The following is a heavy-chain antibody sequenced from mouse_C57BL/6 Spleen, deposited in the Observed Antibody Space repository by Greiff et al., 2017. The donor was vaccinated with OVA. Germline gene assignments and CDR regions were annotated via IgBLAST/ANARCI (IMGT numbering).Heavy chain of an antibody. Sequence: EVKLMESGGDLVKPGGSLKLSCAASGFTFSSYGMSWVRQTPDKRLEWVATISSGGSYTYYPDSVKGRFTISRDNAKNTLYLQMSSLKSEDTAMXYCARPLYYDYDEGFAYWGQGTLVTVSA. D-gene: IGHD2-4*01. CDR1: GFTFSSYG. J-gene: IGHJ3*01. V-gene: IGHV5-6*01. CDR3: ARPLYYDYDEGFAY. CDR2: ISSGGSYT.